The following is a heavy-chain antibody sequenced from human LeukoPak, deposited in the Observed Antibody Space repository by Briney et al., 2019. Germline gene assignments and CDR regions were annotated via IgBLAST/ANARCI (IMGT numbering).Heavy chain of an antibody. CDR2: IIPIFGTA. Sequence: SVKVSCKASGGTFSSYAISWVRQAPGQGLEWMGGIIPIFGTANYAQKFQGRVTITADESTSTAYRELSSLRSEDTAVYYCAREGWLQSPFDYWGQGTLVTVSS. J-gene: IGHJ4*02. D-gene: IGHD5-24*01. V-gene: IGHV1-69*13. CDR3: AREGWLQSPFDY. CDR1: GGTFSSYA.